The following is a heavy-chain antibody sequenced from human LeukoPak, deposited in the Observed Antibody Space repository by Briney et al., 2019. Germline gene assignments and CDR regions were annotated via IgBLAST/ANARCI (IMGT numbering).Heavy chain of an antibody. CDR3: ARDGVILWFGEFYYYMDV. D-gene: IGHD3-10*01. CDR1: GFTFSSYG. CDR2: IRYDGTNK. J-gene: IGHJ6*03. V-gene: IGHV3-30*02. Sequence: GGSLRLSCAASGFTFSSYGMHWVRQAPGKGLEWVAFIRYDGTNKYYADSVKGRFTISRDNAKNSLYLQMNSLRAEDTALYYCARDGVILWFGEFYYYMDVWGKGTTVTVSS.